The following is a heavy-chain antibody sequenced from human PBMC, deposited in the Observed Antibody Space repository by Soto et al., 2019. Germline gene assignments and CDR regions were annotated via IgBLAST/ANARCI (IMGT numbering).Heavy chain of an antibody. CDR1: GFTFSSYA. CDR3: AKDDDYGDYDGWFDP. V-gene: IGHV3-23*01. Sequence: WGSLRLSCAASGFTFSSYAMSWVRQAPGKGLEWVSAISGSGGSTYYADSVKGRFTISRDNSKNTLYLQMNSLRAEDTAVYYCAKDDDYGDYDGWFDPWGQGTLVTVSS. D-gene: IGHD4-17*01. J-gene: IGHJ5*02. CDR2: ISGSGGST.